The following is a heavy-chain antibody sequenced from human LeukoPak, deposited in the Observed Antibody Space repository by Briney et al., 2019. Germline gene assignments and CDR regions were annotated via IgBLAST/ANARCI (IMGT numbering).Heavy chain of an antibody. CDR2: ISGSGGST. D-gene: IGHD5-18*01. Sequence: GGSLRLSCAASGFTFSSYAMSWVRQAPGKGLEWVSAISGSGGSTYYADSVKGRFTISRDNSKNTLYLQMNSLRAEDTAVYYCAKGPWGGSGHSYVATPFDYWGQGTLVTVSS. V-gene: IGHV3-23*01. J-gene: IGHJ4*02. CDR3: AKGPWGGSGHSYVATPFDY. CDR1: GFTFSSYA.